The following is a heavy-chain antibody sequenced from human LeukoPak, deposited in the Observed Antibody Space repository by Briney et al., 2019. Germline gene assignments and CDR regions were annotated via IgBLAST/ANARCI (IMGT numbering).Heavy chain of an antibody. CDR3: ARSFYDLWSGLGY. V-gene: IGHV6-1*01. CDR1: GDSVYSDSAA. CDR2: TFYRSKWYN. J-gene: IGHJ4*02. D-gene: IGHD3/OR15-3a*01. Sequence: SQSLSLTCAISGDSVYSDSAAWNWIRQSPSRGLEWLGRTFYRSKWYNDYAVSVKSRITINPDTSKNQFSLQLNSVTPEDTAVYYCARSFYDLWSGLGYWGQETLVTVSS.